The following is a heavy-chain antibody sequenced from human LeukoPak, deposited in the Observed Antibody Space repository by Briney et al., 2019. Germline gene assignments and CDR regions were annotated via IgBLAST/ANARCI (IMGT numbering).Heavy chain of an antibody. D-gene: IGHD6-19*01. J-gene: IGHJ4*02. CDR1: GFTFNNAW. CDR3: AREGSGWYFDY. CDR2: IRRKTDGGTT. V-gene: IGHV3-15*01. Sequence: PGGSLRLSCAASGFTFNNAWMSWVRQAPGKGLEWVGHIRRKTDGGTTDYAAPVKGRFAISRGDSKNTLYLQVNSLKTEDTAIYYCAREGSGWYFDYWGQGTLVTVSS.